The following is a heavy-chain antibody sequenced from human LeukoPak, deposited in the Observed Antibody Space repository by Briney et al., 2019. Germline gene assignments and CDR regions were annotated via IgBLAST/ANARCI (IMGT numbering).Heavy chain of an antibody. Sequence: TGRSLRLSCAASGFTFDDYAMHRVRQAPGKGLEWVSGISWNSGSIGYADSVKGRFTISRDNAKNSLYLQMNSLRAEDTALYYCAKVEGTYYYDSSGSRGAFDIWGQGTMVTVSS. J-gene: IGHJ3*02. D-gene: IGHD3-22*01. V-gene: IGHV3-9*01. CDR3: AKVEGTYYYDSSGSRGAFDI. CDR2: ISWNSGSI. CDR1: GFTFDDYA.